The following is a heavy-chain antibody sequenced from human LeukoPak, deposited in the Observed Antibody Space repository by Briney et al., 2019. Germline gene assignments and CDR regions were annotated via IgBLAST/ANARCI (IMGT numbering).Heavy chain of an antibody. CDR2: IYYSGST. CDR1: GGSTSSSSYY. V-gene: IGHV4-39*01. CDR3: ARQPPLGSGG. Sequence: SETLSLTCTVSGGSTSSSSYYWGWIRQPPGKGLEWIGSIYYSGSTYYNPSLKRRVTISVDTSKNQLSLKLSSVTAADTAVYYCARQPPLGSGGWGQGTLVTVSS. J-gene: IGHJ4*02. D-gene: IGHD6-25*01.